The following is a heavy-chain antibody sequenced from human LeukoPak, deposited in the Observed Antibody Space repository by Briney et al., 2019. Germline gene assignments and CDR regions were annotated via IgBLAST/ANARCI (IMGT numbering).Heavy chain of an antibody. CDR3: ARATLISNTYYYYGMDV. CDR1: GCSISSGGYS. Sequence: SQTLSLTCAVSGCSISSGGYSWSWIRQPPGKGLEWIGYIYHSGSTYYNPSLKSRVTISVDRSKNQFSLKLSSVTAADTAVYYCARATLISNTYYYYGMDVWGQGTTVTVSS. J-gene: IGHJ6*02. D-gene: IGHD3-16*01. CDR2: IYHSGST. V-gene: IGHV4-30-2*01.